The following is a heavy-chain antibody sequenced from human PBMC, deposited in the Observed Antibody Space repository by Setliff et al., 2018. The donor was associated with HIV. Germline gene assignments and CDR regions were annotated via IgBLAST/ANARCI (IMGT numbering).Heavy chain of an antibody. Sequence: GGSLRLSCAASEYTFNRYSLNWVRQAPGKGLEWVASFSPSNRYIYYADSLRGRFTISRDNAKNSLYLQMNSLRAEDTAVYYCARGGFSSSSDYFDYWGQGTLVTVSS. CDR2: FSPSNRYI. D-gene: IGHD6-6*01. J-gene: IGHJ4*02. CDR3: ARGGFSSSSDYFDY. CDR1: EYTFNRYS. V-gene: IGHV3-21*01.